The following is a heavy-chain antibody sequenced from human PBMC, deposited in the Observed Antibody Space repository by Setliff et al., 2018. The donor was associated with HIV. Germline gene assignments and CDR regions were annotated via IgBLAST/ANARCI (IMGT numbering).Heavy chain of an antibody. D-gene: IGHD2-2*02. CDR1: GGIFSRFA. Sequence: ASVKVSCKASGGIFSRFAFSWVRQAPGQGLEWMGWINPNSGDTNYAQKFQGRVTMTRDTSITTVYMELRTLTSDDTAVFYCARDGYCRTTSCHIDYWGQGTLVTVSS. V-gene: IGHV1-2*02. J-gene: IGHJ4*02. CDR3: ARDGYCRTTSCHIDY. CDR2: INPNSGDT.